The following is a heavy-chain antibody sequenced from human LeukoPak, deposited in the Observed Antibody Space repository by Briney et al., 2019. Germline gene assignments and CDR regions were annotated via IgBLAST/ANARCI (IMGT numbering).Heavy chain of an antibody. CDR1: GFTFSSYG. CDR2: IWYDGSNK. CDR3: ARDIMPSSIYYMDV. J-gene: IGHJ6*03. V-gene: IGHV3-33*01. D-gene: IGHD6-6*01. Sequence: GRSLRLSCAASGFTFSSYGMHWVRQAPGKGLEWVAVIWYDGSNKYYADSVKGRFTISRDNSKNTLYLQMNSLRAKDTAVYYCARDIMPSSIYYMDVWGKGTTATVSS.